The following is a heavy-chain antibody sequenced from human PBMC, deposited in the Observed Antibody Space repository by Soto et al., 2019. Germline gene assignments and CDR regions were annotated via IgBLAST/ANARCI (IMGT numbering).Heavy chain of an antibody. CDR3: ARGRSVGYYYGMDV. J-gene: IGHJ6*02. CDR1: GGSFSGYY. Sequence: SETLSLTCAVYGGSFSGYYWSWIRQPPGKGLEWIGEINHSGSTNYNPSLKSRVTISVDTSKNQFSLKLSSVTAADTAVYYCARGRSVGYYYGMDVWGQGTTVTVSS. V-gene: IGHV4-34*01. CDR2: INHSGST.